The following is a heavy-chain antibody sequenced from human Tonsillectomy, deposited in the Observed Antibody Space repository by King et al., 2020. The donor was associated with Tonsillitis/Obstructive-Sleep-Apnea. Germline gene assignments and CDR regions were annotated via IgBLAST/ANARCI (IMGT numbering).Heavy chain of an antibody. CDR1: GGSFSGYF. J-gene: IGHJ4*02. Sequence: VQLPQWGAGLLKPSETLSLTCAVYGGSFSGYFWSWIRQPPGKGLEWIGEINHSGTTNYNPSLKSRVTILVDTSKNQFSLKLSSVTAADTAVYYCASDILTGNDYWGQGTLVTVSS. CDR3: ASDILTGNDY. V-gene: IGHV4-34*01. D-gene: IGHD3-9*01. CDR2: INHSGTT.